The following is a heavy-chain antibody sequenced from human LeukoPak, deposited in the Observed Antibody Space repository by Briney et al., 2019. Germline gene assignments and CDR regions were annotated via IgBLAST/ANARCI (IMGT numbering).Heavy chain of an antibody. V-gene: IGHV4-39*07. CDR3: ARDGGTVY. D-gene: IGHD4-23*01. J-gene: IGHJ4*02. CDR2: IYYSGST. CDR1: GGSISSSSYY. Sequence: SETQSLTCTVSGGSISSSSYYWGWLRQPPGKGLEWIGSIYYSGSTYYNPSLKSRVTISVDTSKNQFSLKLSSVTAADTAVYYCARDGGTVYWGQGTLVTVSS.